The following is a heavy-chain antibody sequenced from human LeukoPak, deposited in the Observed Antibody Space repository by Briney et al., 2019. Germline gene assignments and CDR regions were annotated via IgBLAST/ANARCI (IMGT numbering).Heavy chain of an antibody. J-gene: IGHJ6*02. CDR1: GFTFSSYE. CDR2: ISSSGSTI. V-gene: IGHV3-48*03. Sequence: GGSLRLSCAASGFTFSSYEMNWVRQAPGKGLEWVSYISSSGSTIYYADSVKGRFTISRDNAKNSLYLQMNCLRAEDTAVYYCARDRGSSSGPDYYYYGMDVWGQGTTVTVSS. D-gene: IGHD6-13*01. CDR3: ARDRGSSSGPDYYYYGMDV.